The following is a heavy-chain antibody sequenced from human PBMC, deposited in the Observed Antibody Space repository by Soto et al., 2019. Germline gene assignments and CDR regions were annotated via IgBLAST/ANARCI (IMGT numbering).Heavy chain of an antibody. CDR2: INPNSGGT. V-gene: IGHV1-2*04. CDR3: AREGLVDTAMVDPVLGD. D-gene: IGHD5-18*01. CDR1: GYTFTGYY. Sequence: ASVKVSCKASGYTFTGYYMHWVRQAPGQGLEWMGWINPNSGGTNYAQKFQGWVTMTRDTSISTAYMELSRLRSDDTAVYYCAREGLVDTAMVDPVLGDWGQGTLVTVSS. J-gene: IGHJ4*02.